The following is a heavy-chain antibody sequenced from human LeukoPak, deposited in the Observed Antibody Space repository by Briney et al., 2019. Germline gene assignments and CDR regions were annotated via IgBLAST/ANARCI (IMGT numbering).Heavy chain of an antibody. CDR1: GFTFSSYA. J-gene: IGHJ4*02. CDR2: ISGSGGST. D-gene: IGHD6-13*01. CDR3: AKDRPSIAAAGTHYFDY. Sequence: GGSLRLSCAASGFTFSSYAMSWVRQAPGKGLEWVSDISGSGGSTYYADSVKGRFTISRDNSKNTLYLQMNSLRAEDTAVYYCAKDRPSIAAAGTHYFDYWGQGTLVTVSS. V-gene: IGHV3-23*01.